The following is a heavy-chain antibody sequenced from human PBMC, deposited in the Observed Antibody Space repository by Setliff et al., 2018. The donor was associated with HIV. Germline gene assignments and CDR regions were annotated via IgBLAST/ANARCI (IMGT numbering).Heavy chain of an antibody. CDR2: VHYSGST. CDR3: ASEKKAWSVSDSFYEY. V-gene: IGHV4-59*01. Sequence: KTSETLSLTCTVSGLSMSYNYWTWIRQSPGQGLEWIGYVHYSGSTRYNPSLKRRVTISVDTSKKKFSLKLTSMTATDTAVYYCASEKKAWSVSDSFYEYWGQGVPVTVSS. J-gene: IGHJ4*02. D-gene: IGHD3-3*01. CDR1: GLSMSYNY.